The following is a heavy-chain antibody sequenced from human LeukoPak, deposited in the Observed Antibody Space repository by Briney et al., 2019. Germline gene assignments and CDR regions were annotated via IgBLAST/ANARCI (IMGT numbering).Heavy chain of an antibody. Sequence: GRSLTLSCAASGFTFSSYGMHWVRQAQGMGLEGVAVISYDGSNKYYADSVKGRFTISRDNSKNTLYLQMNSLRAEDTAVYYCAKVSIQTYFDYWGQGTLVTVSS. CDR3: AKVSIQTYFDY. J-gene: IGHJ4*02. D-gene: IGHD1-1*01. V-gene: IGHV3-30*18. CDR2: ISYDGSNK. CDR1: GFTFSSYG.